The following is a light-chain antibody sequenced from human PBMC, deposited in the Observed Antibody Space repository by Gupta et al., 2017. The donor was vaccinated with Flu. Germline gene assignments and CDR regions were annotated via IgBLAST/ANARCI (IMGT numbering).Light chain of an antibody. CDR2: DAS. CDR1: QSVSSY. V-gene: IGKV3-11*01. CDR3: QQRSNWPPYT. J-gene: IGKJ2*01. Sequence: ATLSLSPGERATISCRASQSVSSYLAWYQQKPGQAPRLLIYDASNRATGIPARFSGSGSGTDFTLTISSLEPEDFAVYYCQQRSNWPPYTFGQGTKLEIK.